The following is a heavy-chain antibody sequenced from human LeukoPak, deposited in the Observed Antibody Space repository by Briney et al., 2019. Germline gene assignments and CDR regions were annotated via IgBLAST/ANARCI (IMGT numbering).Heavy chain of an antibody. Sequence: PGRSLRLSCAASGFTFSSYAMHWVRQAPGKRLEWVAFIRYDGNTKYYADSVKGRFTISRDNSKNTLYLQMNSLRGDDTAVYYCVKDCPGDSSPEGVCHYYMDVWGKGTTVTVSS. CDR1: GFTFSSYA. D-gene: IGHD6-13*01. CDR2: IRYDGNTK. CDR3: VKDCPGDSSPEGVCHYYMDV. J-gene: IGHJ6*03. V-gene: IGHV3-30*02.